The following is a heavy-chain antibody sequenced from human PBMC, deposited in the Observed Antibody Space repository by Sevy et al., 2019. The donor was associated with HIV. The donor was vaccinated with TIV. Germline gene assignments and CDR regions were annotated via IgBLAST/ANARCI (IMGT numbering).Heavy chain of an antibody. CDR2: ISFDATNK. V-gene: IGHV3-30-3*01. D-gene: IGHD5-12*01. Sequence: GGSLRLSCAASGFTFNRYSMHWVRQAPGKGLEWVATISFDATNKHYPDSVKGRFTISRDNFQNSLFLQMDSLRPEDTAVYYCALERLYSDVAEYFQNWGQGTLVTVSS. CDR3: ALERLYSDVAEYFQN. CDR1: GFTFNRYS. J-gene: IGHJ1*01.